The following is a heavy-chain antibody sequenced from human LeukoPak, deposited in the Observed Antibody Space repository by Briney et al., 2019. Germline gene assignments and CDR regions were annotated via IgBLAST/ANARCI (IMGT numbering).Heavy chain of an antibody. CDR2: INRDGSQK. J-gene: IGHJ4*02. D-gene: IGHD3-16*01. V-gene: IGHV3-7*01. CDR1: GFTFSTYA. Sequence: GGSLRLSCAASGFTFSTYAMSWVRQAPGKGLEWVANINRDGSQKFYVDSVKGRFTISRDNAENSLYLRMNSLRAEDTAVYYCARDPSGGAIDYWGQGTLVTVSS. CDR3: ARDPSGGAIDY.